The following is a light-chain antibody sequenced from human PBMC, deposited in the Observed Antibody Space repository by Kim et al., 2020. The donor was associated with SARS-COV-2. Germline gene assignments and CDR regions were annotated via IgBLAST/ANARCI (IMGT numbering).Light chain of an antibody. J-gene: IGLJ1*01. CDR1: SSDVGAYNA. CDR2: DVS. CDR3: CSYATSRSYG. Sequence: STVSCSATSSDVGAYNAVSWYQLHPGKAPELVVFDVSERPSGIANRFSGSKSGNTASLTITGLQAEDEADYYCCSYATSRSYGFGTGTKVTVL. V-gene: IGLV2-14*04.